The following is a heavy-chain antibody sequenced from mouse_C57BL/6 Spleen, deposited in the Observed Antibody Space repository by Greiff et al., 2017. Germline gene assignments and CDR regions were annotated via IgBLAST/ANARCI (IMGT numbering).Heavy chain of an antibody. CDR2: IYPSDSET. D-gene: IGHD2-1*01. Sequence: VQLQQPGAELVRPGSSVKLSCKASGYTFTSYWMDWVKQRPGQGLEWIGNIYPSDSETHYNQKFKDKATLTVDKSSSTAYMQLSSLTSEDSAVYYCAREGGGNYLSFDVWGTGTTVTVSS. J-gene: IGHJ1*03. CDR1: GYTFTSYW. CDR3: AREGGGNYLSFDV. V-gene: IGHV1-61*01.